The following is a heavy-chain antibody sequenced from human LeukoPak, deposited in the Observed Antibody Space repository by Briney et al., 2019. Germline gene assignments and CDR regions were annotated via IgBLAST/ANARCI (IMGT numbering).Heavy chain of an antibody. CDR1: GYTITNNY. Sequence: ASVKVSCKASGYTITNNYMHWARQAPGQGLEWMGWINPNSGGTNYAQKFQGRVTMTRDTSISTAYMELSRLRSDDTAVYYCARDRVGANDYWGQGTLVTVSS. V-gene: IGHV1-2*02. J-gene: IGHJ4*02. D-gene: IGHD1-26*01. CDR2: INPNSGGT. CDR3: ARDRVGANDY.